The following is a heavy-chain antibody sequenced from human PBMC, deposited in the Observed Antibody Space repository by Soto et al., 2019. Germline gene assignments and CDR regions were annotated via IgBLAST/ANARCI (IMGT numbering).Heavy chain of an antibody. J-gene: IGHJ6*03. CDR2: IKQDGSEK. D-gene: IGHD6-13*01. CDR3: ARCVGSSWYYYYYYMDV. Sequence: GGSLRLSCAASGFTFSSYWMSWVRQAPGKGLEWVANIKQDGSEKYYVDSVKGRFTISRDNAKNSLYLQMNSLRAEDTAVYYCARCVGSSWYYYYYYMDVWGKGTTVTVSS. CDR1: GFTFSSYW. V-gene: IGHV3-7*01.